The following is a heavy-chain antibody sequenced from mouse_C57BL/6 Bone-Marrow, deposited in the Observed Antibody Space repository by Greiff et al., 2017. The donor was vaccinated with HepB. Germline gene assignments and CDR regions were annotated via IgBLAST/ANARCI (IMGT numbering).Heavy chain of an antibody. CDR2: INPNNGGT. J-gene: IGHJ4*01. Sequence: EVQLQQSGPELVKPGASVKISCKASGYTFTDYYMNWVKRSHGKSLEWIGDINPNNGGTSYNQKFKGKATLTVDKSSSTAYMELRSLTSEDSAVYYCAVLKGYAMDYWGQGTSVTVSS. D-gene: IGHD1-1*01. V-gene: IGHV1-26*01. CDR1: GYTFTDYY. CDR3: AVLKGYAMDY.